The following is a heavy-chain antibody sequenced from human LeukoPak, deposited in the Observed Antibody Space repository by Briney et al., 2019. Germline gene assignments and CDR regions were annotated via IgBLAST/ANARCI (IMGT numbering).Heavy chain of an antibody. CDR2: ISAYNDNT. V-gene: IGHV1-18*01. CDR3: ARDAAAAVVYAY. D-gene: IGHD6-13*01. CDR1: GYTFTSYG. Sequence: ASLKVSCKASGYTFTSYGISWVRPAPGQGLEWMGWISAYNDNTDYAKKLQGRVTMTTDTATSTAYRELRGLRSDDTAVYYCARDAAAAVVYAYWGQGTLVTVSS. J-gene: IGHJ4*02.